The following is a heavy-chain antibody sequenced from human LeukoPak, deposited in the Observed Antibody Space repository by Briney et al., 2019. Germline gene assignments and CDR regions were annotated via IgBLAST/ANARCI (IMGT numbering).Heavy chain of an antibody. CDR2: IHDTGST. Sequence: SETLSLTCSVSGGSLSSHYWSWIRQPPGKGLELIGHIHDTGSTFYNPSLRGRVTISLDTSNNQFSLKLTSMTAAYTAVYYCARFSSGCSTSSCYLTYWGQGTLVTVS. D-gene: IGHD2-2*01. J-gene: IGHJ4*02. CDR3: ARFSSGCSTSSCYLTY. V-gene: IGHV4-59*11. CDR1: GGSLSSHY.